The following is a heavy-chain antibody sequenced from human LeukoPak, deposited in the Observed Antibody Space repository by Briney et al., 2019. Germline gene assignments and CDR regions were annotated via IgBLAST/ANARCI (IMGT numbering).Heavy chain of an antibody. V-gene: IGHV3-21*01. CDR1: GFTFSSYS. J-gene: IGHJ6*03. Sequence: GGSLRLSCAASGFTFSSYSMNWVRQAPGKGLEWVSSISSSSSYIYYADSVKGRFTISRDNPKNSLYLQLNSLRAEDTAVYYCARAFIAAADYYYYYYLDVWGKGTTVTVSS. CDR2: ISSSSSYI. CDR3: ARAFIAAADYYYYYYLDV. D-gene: IGHD6-13*01.